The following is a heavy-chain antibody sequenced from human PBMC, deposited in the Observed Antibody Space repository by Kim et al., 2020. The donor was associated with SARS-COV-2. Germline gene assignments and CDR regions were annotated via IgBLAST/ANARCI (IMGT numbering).Heavy chain of an antibody. CDR2: IYYSGST. CDR3: ARRRSGLEDAFDI. CDR1: GGSISSSNYY. V-gene: IGHV4-39*01. J-gene: IGHJ3*02. Sequence: SETLSLTCTVSGGSISSSNYYWGWIRQPPWKGLEWIGSIYYSGSTNYNSSLKRRVTISVDTSKNQFSLMLSPVTATATAVYYCARRRSGLEDAFDIWGQG. D-gene: IGHD3-3*01.